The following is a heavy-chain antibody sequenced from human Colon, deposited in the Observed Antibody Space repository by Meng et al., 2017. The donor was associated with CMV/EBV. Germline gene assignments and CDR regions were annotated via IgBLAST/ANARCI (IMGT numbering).Heavy chain of an antibody. CDR3: ASPPDIVVPDNWFDP. Sequence: GGSLRLSCAASGFTFDDYGMSWVRQAPGKGLEWVSGINWNGGSTGYADSVKGRFTISRDNAKNSLYLQMNSLRAEDTAVYYCASPPDIVVPDNWFDPWGQGTLVTISS. V-gene: IGHV3-20*04. D-gene: IGHD2-2*01. CDR2: INWNGGST. CDR1: GFTFDDYG. J-gene: IGHJ5*02.